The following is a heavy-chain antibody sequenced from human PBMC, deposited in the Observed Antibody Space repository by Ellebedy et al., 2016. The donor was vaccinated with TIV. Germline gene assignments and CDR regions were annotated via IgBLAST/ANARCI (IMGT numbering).Heavy chain of an antibody. CDR1: GFTFSRYW. Sequence: GESLKISXAASGFTFSRYWMHWVRQGPGKGLVWISRINSDGSSTNYADSVKGRFTISRDNAKNTLYLQMNSLRAEDTAVYYCARAPGEWLLKNWFDPWGQGTLVTVSS. CDR2: INSDGSST. V-gene: IGHV3-74*01. CDR3: ARAPGEWLLKNWFDP. D-gene: IGHD3-3*01. J-gene: IGHJ5*02.